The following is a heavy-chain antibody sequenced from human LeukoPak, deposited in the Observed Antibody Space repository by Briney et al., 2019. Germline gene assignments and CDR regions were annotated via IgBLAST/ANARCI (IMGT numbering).Heavy chain of an antibody. J-gene: IGHJ5*02. V-gene: IGHV4-34*01. CDR2: INHSGST. CDR3: ARGRQLLIAPVVFDP. CDR1: GGSFSGCY. D-gene: IGHD2-2*01. Sequence: SETLSLTCAVYGGSFSGCYWSWIRQPPGKGLEWIGEINHSGSTNYNPSLKSRVTISVDTSKNQFSLKLSSVTAADTAVYYCARGRQLLIAPVVFDPWGQGTLVTVSS.